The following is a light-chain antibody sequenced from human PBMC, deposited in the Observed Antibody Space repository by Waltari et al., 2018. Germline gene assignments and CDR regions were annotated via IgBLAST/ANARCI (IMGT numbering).Light chain of an antibody. CDR1: QSLVHSDGNTY. CDR2: KVS. CDR3: MQGTHWPPFT. J-gene: IGKJ3*01. V-gene: IGKV2-30*02. Sequence: VVVTQSQLSLPVTFGQPASISCRSSQSLVHSDGNTYLNWFQQRPGQSPRRLIYKVSNRDSGVPDRFSGSGSGTDFTLKISRVEAEDVGVYYCMQGTHWPPFTFGPGTKVDIK.